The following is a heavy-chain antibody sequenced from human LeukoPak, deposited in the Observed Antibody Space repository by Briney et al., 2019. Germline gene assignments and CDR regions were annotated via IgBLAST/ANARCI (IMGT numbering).Heavy chain of an antibody. CDR2: MNTNSGNT. Sequence: GASVKVSCKASGYTFTSYDINWVRQPPAQGLEWMGWMNTNSGNTGYAQKFQGRVTMTRNTSISTAYMELSSLRSEDTAVYYCARGDWELADYWGQGTLVTVSS. CDR3: ARGDWELADY. CDR1: GYTFTSYD. D-gene: IGHD1-26*01. J-gene: IGHJ4*02. V-gene: IGHV1-8*01.